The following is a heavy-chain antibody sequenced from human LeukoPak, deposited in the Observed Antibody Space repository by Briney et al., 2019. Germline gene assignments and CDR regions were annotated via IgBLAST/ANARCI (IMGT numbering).Heavy chain of an antibody. Sequence: SGTLSLTCAVTGASISNSNWWTWVRQPPGKGLEWIGEIYHSGSTNYKTSLKSRATISVDKSKNQFSLKLNSVTAADTAVYYCARGYSSSWLPGYSFDYWGQGTLVTVSS. CDR1: GASISNSNW. V-gene: IGHV4-4*02. CDR3: ARGYSSSWLPGYSFDY. D-gene: IGHD6-13*01. J-gene: IGHJ4*02. CDR2: IYHSGST.